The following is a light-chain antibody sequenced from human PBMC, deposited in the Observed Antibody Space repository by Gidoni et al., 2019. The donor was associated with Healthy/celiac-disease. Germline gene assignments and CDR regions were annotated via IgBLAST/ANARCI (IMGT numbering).Light chain of an antibody. V-gene: IGKV3-11*01. J-gene: IGKJ4*01. CDR2: DAS. Sequence: DILLTQSPATLSLSPGERATLSCRASQSVSSYLAWYQQKPGQAPRLLIYDASNRATGIPARFSGSGSGTDFTLTISSLEPEDVAVYYCQQRSNWPALTFGGGTKVEIK. CDR1: QSVSSY. CDR3: QQRSNWPALT.